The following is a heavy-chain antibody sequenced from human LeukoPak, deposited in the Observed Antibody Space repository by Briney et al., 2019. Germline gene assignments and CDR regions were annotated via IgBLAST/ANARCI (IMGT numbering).Heavy chain of an antibody. Sequence: SETLCLTCTVSGGSISSGGYYWSWIRQHPGKGLEWIGYIYYSGSTYYNPSLKSRVTISVDTSKNQFSLKLSSVTAADTAVYYCARAGTYYYGMDVRGQGTTVTVSS. CDR2: IYYSGST. CDR3: ARAGTYYYGMDV. V-gene: IGHV4-31*03. J-gene: IGHJ6*02. CDR1: GGSISSGGYY.